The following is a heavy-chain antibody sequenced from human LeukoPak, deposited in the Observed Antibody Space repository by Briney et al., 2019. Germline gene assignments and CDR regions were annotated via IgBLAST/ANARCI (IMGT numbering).Heavy chain of an antibody. D-gene: IGHD3-10*02. CDR3: AKELDTMFFDY. V-gene: IGHV3-43*01. J-gene: IGHJ4*02. CDR1: GFNFDRYT. Sequence: GGSLRLSCATSGFNFDRYTIHWVRQAPGKGLEWVSLAGWAGGTTYYSDSVRGRFTISRDSGKNSVYLQMNSLTTDDTAFYFCAKELDTMFFDYWGQGALVTVSS. CDR2: AGWAGGTT.